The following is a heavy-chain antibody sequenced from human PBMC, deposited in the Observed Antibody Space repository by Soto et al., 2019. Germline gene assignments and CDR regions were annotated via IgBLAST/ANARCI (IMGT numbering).Heavy chain of an antibody. CDR2: INHSGST. CDR3: ARIRRARYARDYYYGMDV. Sequence: PSETLSLTCAVYGGSFSGYYWSWVRQPPGKWLEWIGEINHSGSTNYNPSLKSRVTISVDTSKNQFSLKLSSVTAADTAVYYCARIRRARYARDYYYGMDVWGQGXTVTVYS. J-gene: IGHJ6*02. V-gene: IGHV4-34*01. D-gene: IGHD1-1*01. CDR1: GGSFSGYY.